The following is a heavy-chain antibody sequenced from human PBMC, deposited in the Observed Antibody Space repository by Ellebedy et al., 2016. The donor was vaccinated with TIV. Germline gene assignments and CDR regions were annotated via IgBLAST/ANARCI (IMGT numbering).Heavy chain of an antibody. Sequence: AASVKVSCKTSGYTFTAFHIHWVRQAPGRGLEWMGWVYPNSGDSDFAQKFQGRVTLTRDTSTRTVYIEMSRLRSDDTAVYYCAAFPFSSSSSAFWGQGTLVTVSS. J-gene: IGHJ4*02. CDR2: VYPNSGDS. D-gene: IGHD6-6*01. V-gene: IGHV1-2*02. CDR3: AAFPFSSSSSAF. CDR1: GYTFTAFH.